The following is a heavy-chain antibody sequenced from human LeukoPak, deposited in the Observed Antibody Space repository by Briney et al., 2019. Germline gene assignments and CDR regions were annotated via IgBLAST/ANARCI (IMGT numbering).Heavy chain of an antibody. CDR1: VGSISSSSYY. D-gene: IGHD2-21*02. CDR2: IYYSGST. CDR3: ASNNLAYCGGDCYAFDI. J-gene: IGHJ3*02. Sequence: PSETLSLTCTVSVGSISSSSYYWGWIRQPPGKGLEWIGSIYYSGSTYYNPSLKSRFTISVDTSKNQFSLKLSSVTAADTAVYYCASNNLAYCGGDCYAFDIWGQGTMVTVSS. V-gene: IGHV4-39*01.